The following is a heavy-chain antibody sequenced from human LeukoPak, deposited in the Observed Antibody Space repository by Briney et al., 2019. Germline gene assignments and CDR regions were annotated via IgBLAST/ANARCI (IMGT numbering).Heavy chain of an antibody. J-gene: IGHJ6*02. CDR1: GGTFSSYA. CDR2: IIPIFGTA. D-gene: IGHD5-18*01. CDR3: ARGPDTAMVTPPNYYYGMDV. V-gene: IGHV1-69*13. Sequence: ASVKVSCKASGGTFSSYAISWVRQAPGQGLEWMGGIIPIFGTANYAQKFQGRVTITADESTSTAYMELSSLRSEDTAVYYCARGPDTAMVTPPNYYYGMDVWGQGTTVTVSS.